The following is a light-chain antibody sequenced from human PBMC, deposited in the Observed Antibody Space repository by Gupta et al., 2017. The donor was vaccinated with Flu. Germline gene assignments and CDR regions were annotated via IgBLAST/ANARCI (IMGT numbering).Light chain of an antibody. CDR1: STDIGSYKY. J-gene: IGLJ2*01. CDR3: SSCTSSTTLV. Sequence: SIAISCTGTSTDIGSYKYVSWYQQHPGKAPQLLFYDVTKRPAGVSTRFSGSKSGDTASLTISGLQAEDEADYYCSSCTSSTTLVFGGGTRLTVL. V-gene: IGLV2-14*01. CDR2: DVT.